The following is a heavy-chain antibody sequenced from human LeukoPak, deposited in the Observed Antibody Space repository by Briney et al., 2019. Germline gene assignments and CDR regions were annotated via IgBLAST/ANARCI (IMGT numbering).Heavy chain of an antibody. CDR3: ARGMRDYYGLDY. D-gene: IGHD3-10*01. CDR1: GFTFSNFW. CDR2: INSDESTT. J-gene: IGHJ4*02. Sequence: GGSLRLSCAASGFTFSNFWMHWVRQAPGKGLVWVSHINSDESTTNYADSVRGRFTISRDNAKNTLYLQMNSLTAEDTAVYYCARGMRDYYGLDYWGQGTLVTVSS. V-gene: IGHV3-74*01.